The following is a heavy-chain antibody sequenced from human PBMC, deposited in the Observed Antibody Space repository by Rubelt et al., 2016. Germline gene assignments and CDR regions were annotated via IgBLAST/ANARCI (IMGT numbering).Heavy chain of an antibody. V-gene: IGHV4-59*12. D-gene: IGHD1-26*01. CDR3: ARGRMGFNYYYYGMDV. J-gene: IGHJ6*02. CDR1: GGSISSYY. CDR2: IYYSGST. Sequence: QVQLQESGPGLVKPSETLSLTCTVSGGSISSYYWSWIRQPPGKGLEWIGYIYYSGSTNYNPSLKSRVTIAEETSKNQSSRKLSSVTAADKAVYYCARGRMGFNYYYYGMDVWGQGTTVTVSS.